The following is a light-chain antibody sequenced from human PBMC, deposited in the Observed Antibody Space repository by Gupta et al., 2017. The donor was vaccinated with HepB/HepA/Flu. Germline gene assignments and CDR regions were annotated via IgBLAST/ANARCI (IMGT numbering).Light chain of an antibody. J-gene: IGLJ1*01. CDR1: NIGSKG. Sequence: SYVLTQSPSVSVAPGQTAGITCGGNNIGSKGVHWYQQKTGQAPVLVIYDDRDRPSGIPERFSGSNSGNTATLTISRVEAGDEADYYCQVWDSSSDHYVFGSGTKVTVL. V-gene: IGLV3-21*02. CDR2: DDR. CDR3: QVWDSSSDHYV.